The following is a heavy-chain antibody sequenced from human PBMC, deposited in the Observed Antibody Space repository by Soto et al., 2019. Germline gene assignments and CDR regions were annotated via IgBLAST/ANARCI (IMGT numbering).Heavy chain of an antibody. Sequence: SETLSLTCTVSGGSVSSGSYYWSWIRQPPGKGLEWIGYIYYSGSTNYNPSLKSRVTMTTDTSTSTAYMELRSLRSDDTAVYYCARDIFWGGFGESNWLDPWGQGTLVTVSS. CDR1: GGSVSSGSYY. J-gene: IGHJ5*02. D-gene: IGHD3-10*01. V-gene: IGHV4-61*01. CDR2: IYYSGST. CDR3: ARDIFWGGFGESNWLDP.